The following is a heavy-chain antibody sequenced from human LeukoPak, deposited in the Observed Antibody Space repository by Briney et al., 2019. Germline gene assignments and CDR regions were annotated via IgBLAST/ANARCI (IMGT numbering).Heavy chain of an antibody. Sequence: GASVKVSCKASGYTFTSYDINWVRQATGQGLEWMGWMNPNSGNTGYAQKFQGRVTMTRNTSINTAYMELSGLGSEDTAVYYCARVDYDILTGYSPNWFDPWGQGTLVTVSS. D-gene: IGHD3-9*01. CDR2: MNPNSGNT. J-gene: IGHJ5*02. CDR1: GYTFTSYD. CDR3: ARVDYDILTGYSPNWFDP. V-gene: IGHV1-8*01.